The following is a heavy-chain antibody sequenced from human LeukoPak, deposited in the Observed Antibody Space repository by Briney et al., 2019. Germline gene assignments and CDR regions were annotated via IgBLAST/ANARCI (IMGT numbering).Heavy chain of an antibody. CDR1: GYSFTSYW. CDR3: ARLNRYCSGGSCYSHYYYMDV. J-gene: IGHJ6*03. D-gene: IGHD2-15*01. Sequence: GESLKISCKGSGYSFTSYWIGWVRQMPGKGLEWMGIIYPGDSDTRYSPSFQGQVTISADKSISTAYLQWSSLKASDTAMYYCARLNRYCSGGSCYSHYYYMDVWGQGTMVTVSS. V-gene: IGHV5-51*01. CDR2: IYPGDSDT.